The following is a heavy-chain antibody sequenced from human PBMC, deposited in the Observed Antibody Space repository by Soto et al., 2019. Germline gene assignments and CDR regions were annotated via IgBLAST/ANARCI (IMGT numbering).Heavy chain of an antibody. Sequence: QLLESGGGLVQPGGSLRLSCAASGFTFGTYTMNWVRQAPGKGLEWVSGIYGNAARTFYADSVKGRFTISRDNSKNPLFLEINSLRAEDTAVYYSAKDARLVGYWDVDYWGQGTLVTVSS. V-gene: IGHV3-23*01. CDR1: GFTFGTYT. D-gene: IGHD5-12*01. CDR3: AKDARLVGYWDVDY. J-gene: IGHJ4*02. CDR2: IYGNAART.